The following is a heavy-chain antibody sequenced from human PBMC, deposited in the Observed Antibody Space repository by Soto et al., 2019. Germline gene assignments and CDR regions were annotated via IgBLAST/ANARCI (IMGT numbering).Heavy chain of an antibody. Sequence: GGSLRLSCAASGFTFSSYWMSWVRQAPGKGLEWVANIKQDGSEKYYVDSVKGRFTISRDNAKNSLYLQMNSLRAEDTAVYYCARGPLTGVKAFDIWGQGTMVTVSS. CDR1: GFTFSSYW. CDR2: IKQDGSEK. V-gene: IGHV3-7*03. J-gene: IGHJ3*02. CDR3: ARGPLTGVKAFDI. D-gene: IGHD7-27*01.